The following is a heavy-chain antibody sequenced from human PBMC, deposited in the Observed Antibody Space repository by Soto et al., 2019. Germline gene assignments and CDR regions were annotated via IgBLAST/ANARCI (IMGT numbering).Heavy chain of an antibody. CDR3: ARDRGQTYYYDSSGYSRDENDAFDI. CDR2: IYYSGST. CDR1: GGSISSGGYY. V-gene: IGHV4-31*03. Sequence: SETLSLTCTVSGGSISSGGYYWSWIRQHPGKGLEWIGYIYYSGSTYYNPSLKSRVTISVDTSKNQFSLKLGSVTAADTAVYYCARDRGQTYYYDSSGYSRDENDAFDIWGQGTMVTVSS. J-gene: IGHJ3*02. D-gene: IGHD3-22*01.